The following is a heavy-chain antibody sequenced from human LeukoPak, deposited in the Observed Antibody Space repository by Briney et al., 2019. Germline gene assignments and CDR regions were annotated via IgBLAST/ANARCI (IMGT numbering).Heavy chain of an antibody. CDR3: ARDYCGGDCYPFDY. CDR1: GFTFNDYG. V-gene: IGHV3-20*04. D-gene: IGHD2-21*02. CDR2: INWNGGST. Sequence: GGSLRLSCAVSGFTFNDYGVSWVRQAPGKGLEWVSGINWNGGSTGYADSVKGRFTISRDNAKKSVYLEMNSLRDEDTALYCCARDYCGGDCYPFDYWGQGTLVTVSS. J-gene: IGHJ4*02.